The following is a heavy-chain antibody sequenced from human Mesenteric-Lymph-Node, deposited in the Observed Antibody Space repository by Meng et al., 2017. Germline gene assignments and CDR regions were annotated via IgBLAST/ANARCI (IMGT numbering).Heavy chain of an antibody. CDR2: ISSSSSYI. D-gene: IGHD6-13*01. CDR1: GFTFSSYS. J-gene: IGHJ6*02. Sequence: GESLKISCAASGFTFSSYSMNWVRQAPGKGLEWVSSISSSSSYIYYADSVKGRFTISRDNAKNSLYLQMNSLRAEDTAVYYCARDVWQQLVRYYYYGMDVWGQGTTVTVSS. CDR3: ARDVWQQLVRYYYYGMDV. V-gene: IGHV3-21*01.